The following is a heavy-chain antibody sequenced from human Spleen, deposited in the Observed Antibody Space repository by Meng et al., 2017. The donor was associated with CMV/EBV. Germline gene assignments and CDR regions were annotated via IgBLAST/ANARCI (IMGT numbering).Heavy chain of an antibody. CDR3: ARGSSTWPGDLLHDEYGLDV. J-gene: IGHJ6*02. V-gene: IGHV1-18*04. CDR2: ISAYNGNT. Sequence: ASVKVSCKASGYTFTGYYMHWVRQAPGQGLEWMAWISAYNGNTKYEQKLQGRVTMTTDTSTSTAYMELRSLTSDDTAVYYCARGSSTWPGDLLHDEYGLDVWGQGTTVTVSS. D-gene: IGHD6-13*01. CDR1: GYTFTGYY.